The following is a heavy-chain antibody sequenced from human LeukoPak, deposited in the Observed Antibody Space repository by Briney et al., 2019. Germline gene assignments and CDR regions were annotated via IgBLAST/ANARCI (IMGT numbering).Heavy chain of an antibody. CDR3: ARGYGDYRY. CDR2: IYYSGST. J-gene: IGHJ4*02. V-gene: IGHV4-59*01. CDR1: GGSITSYY. Sequence: PSETLSLTCTVSGGSITSYYWSRIRQPPGKGLEWIGYIYYSGSTNYNPSLKSRVTISVDTSKNQFSLKLSSVTAADTAVYYCARGYGDYRYWGQGTLVTVSS. D-gene: IGHD4-17*01.